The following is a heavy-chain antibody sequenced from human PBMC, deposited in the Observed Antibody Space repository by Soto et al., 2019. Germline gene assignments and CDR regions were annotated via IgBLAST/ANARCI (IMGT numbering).Heavy chain of an antibody. CDR3: ARILYSNTFYYYYMDV. V-gene: IGHV3-53*04. CDR1: GFTVTSNY. J-gene: IGHJ6*03. CDR2: IYSGGST. Sequence: GGSLRLSCAAFGFTVTSNYMSWVRQAPGKGLEWVSIIYSGGSTYYADSVKGRFTISRHNSRNTLYLQMNSLRTEDTAVYYCARILYSNTFYYYYMDVWGKGTTVTVSS. D-gene: IGHD6-13*01.